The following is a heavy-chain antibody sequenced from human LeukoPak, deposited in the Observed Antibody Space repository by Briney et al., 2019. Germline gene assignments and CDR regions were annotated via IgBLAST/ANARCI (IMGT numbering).Heavy chain of an antibody. D-gene: IGHD6-6*01. CDR1: GSNFTSYL. CDR2: IDPTDSYT. J-gene: IGHJ6*02. V-gene: IGHV5-10-1*01. Sequence: GASLQISCQGSGSNFTSYLISWGRQLPGKGLEGMGRIDPTDSYTNYGPSFQGHVTISADKSISTAYLQWSSLKASDTAMYYCARRGSIAPRYYYGMDVWGQGTTVTVSS. CDR3: ARRGSIAPRYYYGMDV.